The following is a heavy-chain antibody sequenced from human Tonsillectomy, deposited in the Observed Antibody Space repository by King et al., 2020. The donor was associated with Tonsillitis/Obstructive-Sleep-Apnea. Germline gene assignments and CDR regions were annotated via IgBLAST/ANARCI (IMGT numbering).Heavy chain of an antibody. J-gene: IGHJ3*02. CDR3: ARENTAMATDDFDI. Sequence: QVQLQQWGAGLLKPSETLSLTCAVYGGSFSGYYWSWIRQPPGKGLEWIGEINHSGSTNYNPSLKSRVTISVDTSKNQFSLKLSSVTAADTAVYYWARENTAMATDDFDIWGQGTMVTVSS. V-gene: IGHV4-34*01. CDR2: INHSGST. D-gene: IGHD5-18*01. CDR1: GGSFSGYY.